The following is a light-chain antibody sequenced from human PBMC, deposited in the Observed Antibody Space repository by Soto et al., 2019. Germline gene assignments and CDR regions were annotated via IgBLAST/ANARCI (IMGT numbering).Light chain of an antibody. Sequence: QSVLTQPPSASGSPGQSVTISCTGTSSDVGAYNYVSWYQQYPGKAPKLMIYEVTKRPSGVPDRFSGSKSGNTASLTVSGLQAEDEADYYCTSYVGNNIWVFGGGTKLTAL. CDR2: EVT. V-gene: IGLV2-8*01. CDR1: SSDVGAYNY. CDR3: TSYVGNNIWV. J-gene: IGLJ3*02.